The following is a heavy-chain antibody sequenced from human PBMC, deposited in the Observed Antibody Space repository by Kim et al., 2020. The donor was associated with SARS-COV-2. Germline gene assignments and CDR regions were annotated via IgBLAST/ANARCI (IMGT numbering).Heavy chain of an antibody. Sequence: SETLSLTCSVSGASIVSYYWSWIRQPPGKGPEWMGYGFHSGTTNYNPSLKSRVTISVDTSNNQFSLKLTSVTAADTAIYYCARGGYCTSTTCYEWFDPWG. D-gene: IGHD2-2*01. CDR1: GASIVSYY. CDR2: GFHSGTT. J-gene: IGHJ5*02. CDR3: ARGGYCTSTTCYEWFDP. V-gene: IGHV4-59*01.